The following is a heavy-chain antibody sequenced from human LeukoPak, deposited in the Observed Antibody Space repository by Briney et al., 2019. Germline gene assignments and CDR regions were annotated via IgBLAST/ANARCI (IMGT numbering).Heavy chain of an antibody. Sequence: PGGSLRLSCAASGFTFSNYAMSWVRQAPGKGLEWVSAISGSGRSTYYADSVKGRFTISRDNSKNTLYLQMNSLRAEDTAIYYCARVGGITMIVVLITDAFDIWGQGTMVTVSS. CDR1: GFTFSNYA. J-gene: IGHJ3*02. CDR3: ARVGGITMIVVLITDAFDI. D-gene: IGHD3-22*01. CDR2: ISGSGRST. V-gene: IGHV3-23*01.